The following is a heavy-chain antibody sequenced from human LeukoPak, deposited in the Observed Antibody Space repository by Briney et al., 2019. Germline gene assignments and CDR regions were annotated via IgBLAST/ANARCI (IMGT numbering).Heavy chain of an antibody. CDR3: AKDLLRDRWFGES. V-gene: IGHV3-30*02. Sequence: PGGSLRLSCAASGFTFSYYGMHWVRQAPDKGLEWVAFIRYEGSSKYYADSVKGQFTISRDNSKNTLYLQMDSLRPEDTAVYYCAKDLLRDRWFGESWGQGTLVTVSS. J-gene: IGHJ5*02. D-gene: IGHD3-10*01. CDR1: GFTFSYYG. CDR2: IRYEGSSK.